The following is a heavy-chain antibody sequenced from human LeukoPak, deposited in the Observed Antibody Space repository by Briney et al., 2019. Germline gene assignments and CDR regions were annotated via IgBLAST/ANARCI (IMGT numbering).Heavy chain of an antibody. D-gene: IGHD1-26*01. J-gene: IGHJ5*02. Sequence: SETLSLACTVSGGSISSYYWSWIRRPPGKGLEWIGYINYSGSTKYNPSLKSRVTISVDMSKNQFSLKLSSVTAADTAVYYCARGGPVGSWFDPWGQGTLVSVSS. CDR2: INYSGST. CDR1: GGSISSYY. V-gene: IGHV4-59*01. CDR3: ARGGPVGSWFDP.